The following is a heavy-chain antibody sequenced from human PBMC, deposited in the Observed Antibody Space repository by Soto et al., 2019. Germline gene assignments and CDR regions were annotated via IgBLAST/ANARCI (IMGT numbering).Heavy chain of an antibody. V-gene: IGHV4-30-2*01. CDR1: GASISHGGYS. CDR3: AAGSKSTLNF. D-gene: IGHD3-10*01. Sequence: QMQLQESGSGLVKPSQTLSLTCAVSGASISHGGYSWSWIRQPPGKGLEWIGYTYNSGGTYYNPSLNSRVTIWIDRSKNQFSLTLISVTAADTAVYYCAAGSKSTLNFWGPGTLVTVSS. J-gene: IGHJ4*02. CDR2: TYNSGGT.